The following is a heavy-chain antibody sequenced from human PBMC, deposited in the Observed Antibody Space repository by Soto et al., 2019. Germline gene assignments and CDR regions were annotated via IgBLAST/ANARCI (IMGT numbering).Heavy chain of an antibody. V-gene: IGHV4-31*03. Sequence: TLSLTCTVSGGSISSGGYYWSWIRQHPGKGLEWIGYIYYSGSTYYNPSLKSRVTISVDTPKNQFSLKLSSVTAAATAVYYCQRPRRQCACWSGYRQDFEIGRQGTMVAASS. CDR1: GGSISSGGYY. CDR3: QRPRRQCACWSGYRQDFEI. J-gene: IGHJ3*02. D-gene: IGHD3-3*01. CDR2: IYYSGST.